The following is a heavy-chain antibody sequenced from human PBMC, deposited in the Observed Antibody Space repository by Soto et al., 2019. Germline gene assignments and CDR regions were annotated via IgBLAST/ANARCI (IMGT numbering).Heavy chain of an antibody. CDR3: ARRGDSSGWYYYYYGMDV. J-gene: IGHJ6*02. D-gene: IGHD6-19*01. CDR1: GDSVSSNSAA. Sequence: SQTLSLTCAISGDSVSSNSAAWNWIRQSPSRGLEWLGRTYYRSKWYNDYAVSVKSRITINPDTSKNQFSLQLNSVTPEDTAVYYCARRGDSSGWYYYYYGMDVWGQGTTVTV. CDR2: TYYRSKWYN. V-gene: IGHV6-1*01.